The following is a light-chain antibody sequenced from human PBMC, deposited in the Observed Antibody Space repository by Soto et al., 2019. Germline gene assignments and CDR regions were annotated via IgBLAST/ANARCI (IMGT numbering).Light chain of an antibody. V-gene: IGKV3D-15*01. CDR2: GAS. CDR1: QSVRTN. J-gene: IGKJ4*01. CDR3: QHYNTWPLT. Sequence: EIVMTQSPSTLSVSPGERATLSCRASQSVRTNLAWYQQKAGQAPRLLIYGASTRATGIPARFSGSGSGTEFTLSISSLQSEDVAVYYCQHYNTWPLTFGGGTKVEI.